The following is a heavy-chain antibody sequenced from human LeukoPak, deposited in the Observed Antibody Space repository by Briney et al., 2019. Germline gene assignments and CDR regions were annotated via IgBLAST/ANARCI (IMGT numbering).Heavy chain of an antibody. CDR2: IYYSGST. V-gene: IGHV4-59*01. Sequence: SETLSLTCAVYGGSFSGYYWSWIRQPPGKGLEWIGYIYYSGSTNYNPSLKSRVTISVDTSKNQFSLKLSSVTAADTAVYYCARVTRIAVAGSVDYFDYWGQGTLVTVSS. J-gene: IGHJ4*02. CDR1: GGSFSGYY. CDR3: ARVTRIAVAGSVDYFDY. D-gene: IGHD6-19*01.